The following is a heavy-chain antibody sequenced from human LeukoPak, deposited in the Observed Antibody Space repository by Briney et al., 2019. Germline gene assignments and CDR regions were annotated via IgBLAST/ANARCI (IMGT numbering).Heavy chain of an antibody. CDR1: GYTFTGDY. D-gene: IGHD5-18*01. V-gene: IGHV1-2*02. J-gene: IGHJ4*02. Sequence: ASVKVSCKASGYTFTGDYMHWVRQAPGQGLEWMGWINPNSSVTRYAQKFQGRVTMTRDTSISTACMELRRLRSDDTAVYYCARVRDRMKGYKLDHWGQGTLVTVSS. CDR3: ARVRDRMKGYKLDH. CDR2: INPNSSVT.